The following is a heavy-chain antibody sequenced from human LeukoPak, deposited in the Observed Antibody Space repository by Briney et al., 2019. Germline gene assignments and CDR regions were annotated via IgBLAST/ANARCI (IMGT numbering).Heavy chain of an antibody. Sequence: GGSLRLSCAASGFSVISNYMTWVRQAPGKGLEWVSVIYSGDNIYYADSAKGRFTISRDNSKNTLYLQMNSLRDEDTALYYCARERDYDTDAFDIWGQGTMVTVSS. V-gene: IGHV3-66*01. CDR2: IYSGDNI. CDR1: GFSVISNY. CDR3: ARERDYDTDAFDI. D-gene: IGHD3-22*01. J-gene: IGHJ3*02.